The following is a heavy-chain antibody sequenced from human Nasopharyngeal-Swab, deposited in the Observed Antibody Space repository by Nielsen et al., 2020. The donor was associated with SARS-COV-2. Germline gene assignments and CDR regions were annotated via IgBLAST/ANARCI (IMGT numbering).Heavy chain of an antibody. CDR1: GFTFSSYS. Sequence: GESLKISCAGTGFTFSSYSMIWVRQAPGKGLEWVSSISSSSSYIYYADSLKGRFTTSRDNAKNSLYLQMNSLRVEDTAVYQCARGMRDLGFCSGGSCLFGSWFDPWGQGALVTVSS. D-gene: IGHD2-15*01. CDR3: ARGMRDLGFCSGGSCLFGSWFDP. CDR2: ISSSSSYI. J-gene: IGHJ5*02. V-gene: IGHV3-21*01.